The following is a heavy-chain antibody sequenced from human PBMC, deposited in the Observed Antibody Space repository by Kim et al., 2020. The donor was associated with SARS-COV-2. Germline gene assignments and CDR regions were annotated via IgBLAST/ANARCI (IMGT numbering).Heavy chain of an antibody. CDR2: INPNSGGT. D-gene: IGHD6-13*01. Sequence: ASVKVSCKASGYTFTGYYMHWVRQATGQGLEWMGWINPNSGGTNYAQKFQGRVTMTRDTSISTAYMELSRLRSDDTAVYYCARDMGIAAPEAWFDPWGQGTLVTVSS. J-gene: IGHJ5*02. V-gene: IGHV1-2*02. CDR1: GYTFTGYY. CDR3: ARDMGIAAPEAWFDP.